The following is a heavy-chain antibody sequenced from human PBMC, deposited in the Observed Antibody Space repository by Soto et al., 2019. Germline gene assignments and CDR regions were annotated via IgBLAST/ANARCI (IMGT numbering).Heavy chain of an antibody. CDR2: IDWDDDK. D-gene: IGHD3-22*01. CDR3: ARILLASYYDSSAPDAFDI. CDR1: GFSLSTSGVG. Sequence: ASGPTLVNPTQTLTLTCTFSGFSLSTSGVGVGWIRQPPGKALEWLARIDWDDDKYYSTSLKTRLTISKDTSKNQVVLTMTNMDPVDTATYYCARILLASYYDSSAPDAFDIWGQGTMVTVSS. J-gene: IGHJ3*02. V-gene: IGHV2-70*11.